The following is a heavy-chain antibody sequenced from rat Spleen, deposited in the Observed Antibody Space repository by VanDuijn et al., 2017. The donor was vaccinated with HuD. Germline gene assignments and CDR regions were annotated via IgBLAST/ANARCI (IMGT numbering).Heavy chain of an antibody. J-gene: IGHJ2*01. Sequence: EVKLVESGGGLVQPGRSMKLSCAASGFTFSDHYMAWVRQAPKKGLEWVASISYGDSSGHSSTYYRDSVKGRFTIARGNAKSTLSLQMDSLRSEDTSTYYCARGLIHTMGIKDYFDYWGQGVMVTVSS. D-gene: IGHD1-9*01. CDR1: GFTFSDHY. CDR2: ISYGDSSGHSST. CDR3: ARGLIHTMGIKDYFDY. V-gene: IGHV5-22*01.